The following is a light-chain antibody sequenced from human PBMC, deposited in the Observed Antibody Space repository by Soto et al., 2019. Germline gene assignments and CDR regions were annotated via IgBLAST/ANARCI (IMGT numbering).Light chain of an antibody. V-gene: IGKV2-28*01. J-gene: IGKJ4*01. CDR1: QSLLHSNGYNY. CDR2: LGS. Sequence: DIVRTQSPLSLPVTPGEPASISCRSIQSLLHSNGYNYLDWYLQKPGQSPQLLIYLGSNRSSGVPDRFSGSGSGTDFTLKISRVEAEDVGVYYCMQALQTPLTFGGGTKVDIK. CDR3: MQALQTPLT.